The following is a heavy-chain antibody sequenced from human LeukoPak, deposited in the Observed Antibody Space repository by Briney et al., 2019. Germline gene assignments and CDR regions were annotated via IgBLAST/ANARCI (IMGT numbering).Heavy chain of an antibody. Sequence: GGSLRLSRAASAFTFSGYGMHWVRQAPGKGLEWVAFIRYDGSNKYYADSVKGRFTISRDNSKNTLYLQMNSLRAEDTAVYYCAKAQGDDSRMYAHDFDIWGQGTMVTVSS. D-gene: IGHD3-22*01. CDR2: IRYDGSNK. CDR1: AFTFSGYG. CDR3: AKAQGDDSRMYAHDFDI. V-gene: IGHV3-30*02. J-gene: IGHJ3*02.